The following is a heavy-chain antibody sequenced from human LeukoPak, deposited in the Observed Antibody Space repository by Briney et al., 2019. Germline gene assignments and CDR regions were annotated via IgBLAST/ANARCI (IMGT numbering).Heavy chain of an antibody. CDR2: IDPYSGNT. D-gene: IGHD1-26*01. V-gene: IGHV1-18*01. Sequence: ASVKVSFKASGYTFKSYAITWVRQAPGQGLEWMGWIDPYSGNTNYAQKFQGRVTMTTETLTSTADMEVTSLRSDDTAVYYCARGVGNEGLTIWGQGTLVTVSS. J-gene: IGHJ3*02. CDR3: ARGVGNEGLTI. CDR1: GYTFKSYA.